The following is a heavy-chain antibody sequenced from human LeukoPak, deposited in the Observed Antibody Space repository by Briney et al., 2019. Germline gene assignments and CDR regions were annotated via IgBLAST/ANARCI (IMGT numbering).Heavy chain of an antibody. CDR3: ARDRPRYWNVDDWFDP. J-gene: IGHJ5*02. Sequence: ASVKVSCKASGYTFTSYGISWVRQARGQGLEWMGWISAYNGNTNYAQKLQGRVTMTTDTSTSTAYMELRSLRSDDTAVYYCARDRPRYWNVDDWFDPWGQGTLVTVSS. CDR2: ISAYNGNT. D-gene: IGHD2/OR15-2a*01. V-gene: IGHV1-18*01. CDR1: GYTFTSYG.